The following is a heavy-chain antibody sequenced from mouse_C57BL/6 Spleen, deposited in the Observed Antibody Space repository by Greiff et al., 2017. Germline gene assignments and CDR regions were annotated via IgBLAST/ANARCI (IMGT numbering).Heavy chain of an antibody. V-gene: IGHV1-81*01. Sequence: QVQLQQSGAELARPGASVKLSCKASGYTFTSYGISWVKQRTGQGLEWIGEIYPRSGNTYYNEKFKGKATLTADKSSSTAYMELRSLTSEDSAVYFCARWDYYGSSYEGDAMDYWGQGTSVTVSS. D-gene: IGHD1-1*01. CDR3: ARWDYYGSSYEGDAMDY. J-gene: IGHJ4*01. CDR1: GYTFTSYG. CDR2: IYPRSGNT.